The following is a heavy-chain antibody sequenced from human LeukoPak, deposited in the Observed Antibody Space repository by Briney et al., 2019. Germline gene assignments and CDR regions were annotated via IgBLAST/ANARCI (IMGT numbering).Heavy chain of an antibody. CDR2: INPNSGGT. J-gene: IGHJ4*02. CDR3: ARGAMTTVTTPLYCNY. Sequence: GASVKVSCKASGYTFTGYYMHWVRQAPGQGLEWMGWINPNSGGTNYAQKFQGRVTMTRDTSISAAYLELSSLRSDDTAVYYCARGAMTTVTTPLYCNYWGQGTLVTVSS. V-gene: IGHV1-2*02. D-gene: IGHD4-17*01. CDR1: GYTFTGYY.